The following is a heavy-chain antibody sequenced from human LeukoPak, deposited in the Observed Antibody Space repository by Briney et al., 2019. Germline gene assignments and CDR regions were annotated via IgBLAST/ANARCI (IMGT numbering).Heavy chain of an antibody. D-gene: IGHD1-26*01. CDR2: IYHSGST. Sequence: SETLSLTCAVSGGSISSSNWWSWVRQPPGKGLEWIGEIYHSGSTNYNPSLKSRVTISVDKSKNQFSLKLSSVTAADTAVYYCARASIVGATGGLGYFDYWGQGTLVTVSS. V-gene: IGHV4-4*02. CDR3: ARASIVGATGGLGYFDY. CDR1: GGSISSSNW. J-gene: IGHJ4*02.